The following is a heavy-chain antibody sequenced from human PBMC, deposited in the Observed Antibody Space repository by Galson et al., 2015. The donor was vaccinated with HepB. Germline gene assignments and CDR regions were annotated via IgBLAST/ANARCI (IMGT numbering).Heavy chain of an antibody. Sequence: SVKVSCKASGGTFSSYAISWVRQAPGQGLEWMGGIIPIFGTANYAQKFQGRVTITADESTSTAYMELSSLRSEDTAVYYCARKGLSSSWPNYYYYYYMDVWGKGTTVTVSS. D-gene: IGHD6-13*01. CDR2: IIPIFGTA. CDR3: ARKGLSSSWPNYYYYYYMDV. CDR1: GGTFSSYA. V-gene: IGHV1-69*13. J-gene: IGHJ6*03.